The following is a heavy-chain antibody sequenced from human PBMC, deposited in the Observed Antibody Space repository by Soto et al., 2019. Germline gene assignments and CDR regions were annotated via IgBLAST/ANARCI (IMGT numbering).Heavy chain of an antibody. CDR2: IVPIFGTT. V-gene: IGHV1-69*12. Sequence: QVQLVQSGAEVKKPGSSVKVSCKVSGGTFSNYAIDWVRLAPGHGLEWMGGIVPIFGTTYYTQKYQGRATIIADDSTTTAYLEMSRLRSEVTAISDCARVEAVAGLYNSHGLDVWGQGTAVTVSS. CDR1: GGTFSNYA. D-gene: IGHD6-19*01. CDR3: ARVEAVAGLYNSHGLDV. J-gene: IGHJ6*02.